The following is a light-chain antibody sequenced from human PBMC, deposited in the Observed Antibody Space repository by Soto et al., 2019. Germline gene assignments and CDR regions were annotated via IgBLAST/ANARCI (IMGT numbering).Light chain of an antibody. CDR1: QAISYN. Sequence: TVMTQYPGTLSVSPGERATISCWASQAISYNVAWYQHFPGQAPRLLIHGASTRANGVPARFSGSGSGTEFTLTITSVQSEDFATYYCQQYNDWPPNYTFGRGTRLEI. CDR3: QQYNDWPPNYT. CDR2: GAS. V-gene: IGKV3-15*01. J-gene: IGKJ2*01.